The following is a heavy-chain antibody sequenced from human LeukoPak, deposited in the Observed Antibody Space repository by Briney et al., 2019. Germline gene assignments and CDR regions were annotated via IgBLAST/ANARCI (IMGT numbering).Heavy chain of an antibody. D-gene: IGHD4-17*01. V-gene: IGHV1-2*02. CDR3: ARGYFGDYVLDT. J-gene: IGHJ5*02. CDR2: INPNSGGT. CDR1: GYRFRDHY. Sequence: GASVKVSCKAYGYRFRDHYIHWVRQAPGQGLEYLGWINPNSGGTNYAQKCQGRVTLTRDTSIDTAYIHLDSLTSDDTAVYSCARGYFGDYVLDTWGQGTLVTASS.